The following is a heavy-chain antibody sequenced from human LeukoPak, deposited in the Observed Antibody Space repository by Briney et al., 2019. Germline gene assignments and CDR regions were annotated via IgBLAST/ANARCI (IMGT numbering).Heavy chain of an antibody. CDR2: ISYDGSNK. J-gene: IGHJ4*02. CDR1: GFTFTKYA. Sequence: QAGGSLRLSCAASGFTFTKYAMHWVRQAPGKGLQWVAVISYDGSNKYYADSVKGRFTISRDNSKNTLFLQMKSLRSDDTAVYFCAKDFLPFSGSLGGTFDYWGQGALVTVSS. V-gene: IGHV3-30*04. CDR3: AKDFLPFSGSLGGTFDY. D-gene: IGHD1-26*01.